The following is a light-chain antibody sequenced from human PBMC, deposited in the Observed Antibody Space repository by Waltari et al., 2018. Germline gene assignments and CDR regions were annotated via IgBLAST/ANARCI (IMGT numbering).Light chain of an antibody. CDR3: HHYNKRPPSYT. Sequence: EIVMTQSPVTLSVSPGERVTLSCRASQSIRNNLAWYQKKAGQPPRLLIDGASTRAPGLPARFSGSGSGTEFALTISSLQPEDFAVYYCHHYNKRPPSYTFGQGTRLEIK. V-gene: IGKV3-15*01. CDR2: GAS. J-gene: IGKJ2*01. CDR1: QSIRNN.